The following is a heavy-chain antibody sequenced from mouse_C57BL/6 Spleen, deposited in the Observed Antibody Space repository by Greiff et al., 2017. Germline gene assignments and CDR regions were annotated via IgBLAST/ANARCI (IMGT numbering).Heavy chain of an antibody. J-gene: IGHJ4*01. CDR2: INPNNGGT. V-gene: IGHV1-26*01. Sequence: EVQLQQSGPELVKPGASVKISCKASGYTFTDYYMNWVKQSHGKSLEWIGDINPNNGGTSYNQKFKGKATLTVDKSSSTAYMELRSLTSEDSAVYYCARSGAYYSTPMDYWGQGTSVTVSS. D-gene: IGHD2-5*01. CDR1: GYTFTDYY. CDR3: ARSGAYYSTPMDY.